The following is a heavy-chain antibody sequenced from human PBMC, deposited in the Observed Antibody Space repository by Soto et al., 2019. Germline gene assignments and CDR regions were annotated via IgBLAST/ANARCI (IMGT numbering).Heavy chain of an antibody. Sequence: AVKVSCKASGGTFSTYAISWVRQAPGQGHEWMGGIIPVFGTANYAQKFQGRVAITADEPTSTAYMELSSLRSEHTAVYYCARSVYSSGWYGNYWGQGALVTVSS. CDR3: ARSVYSSGWYGNY. CDR2: IIPVFGTA. J-gene: IGHJ4*02. D-gene: IGHD6-19*01. V-gene: IGHV1-69*13. CDR1: GGTFSTYA.